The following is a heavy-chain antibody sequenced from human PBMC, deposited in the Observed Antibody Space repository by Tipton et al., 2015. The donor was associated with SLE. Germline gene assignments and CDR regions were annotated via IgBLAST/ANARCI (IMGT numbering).Heavy chain of an antibody. CDR3: AAATGNFDS. D-gene: IGHD6-13*01. CDR1: GGSISSYY. J-gene: IGHJ4*02. V-gene: IGHV4-59*01. CDR2: FFHSGIT. Sequence: TLSLTCTFSGGSISSYYWTWIRQPPGKGLEWIGYFFHSGITNYNPALKSRVTISMDTSKNQFSLRLSSVTTADTAVYYCAAATGNFDSWGQGTLXTVSS.